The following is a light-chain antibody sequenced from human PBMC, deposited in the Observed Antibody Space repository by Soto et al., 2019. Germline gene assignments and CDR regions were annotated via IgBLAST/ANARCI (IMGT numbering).Light chain of an antibody. CDR3: QQRSMWLYT. J-gene: IGKJ2*01. V-gene: IGKV3-11*02. Sequence: EILLAQSPATLSLSPGARATLSCKASQDVSIFLAWYQQKPGQPPRLLINDASNRATGVPARFSGSGSGRDFTLTITSLEPEDFAVYYCQQRSMWLYTFGQGTKLEV. CDR2: DAS. CDR1: QDVSIF.